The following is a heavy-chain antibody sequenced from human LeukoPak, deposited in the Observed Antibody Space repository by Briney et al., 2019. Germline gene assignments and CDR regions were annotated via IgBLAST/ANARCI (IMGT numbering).Heavy chain of an antibody. J-gene: IGHJ4*02. CDR2: IYYSGST. Sequence: SQTLSLTCTVSGGSISSGDYYWSWIRQPPGKGLEWIGYIYYSGSTYYNPSLESRVTISVDTSKNQFSLNLTSVTAADTAVYYCARVGDGDYVEYWGQGTLVTVSS. D-gene: IGHD4-17*01. CDR3: ARVGDGDYVEY. CDR1: GGSISSGDYY. V-gene: IGHV4-30-4*01.